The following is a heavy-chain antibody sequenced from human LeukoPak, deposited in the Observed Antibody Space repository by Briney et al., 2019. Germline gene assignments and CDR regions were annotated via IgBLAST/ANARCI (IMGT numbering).Heavy chain of an antibody. J-gene: IGHJ5*02. Sequence: PSETLSLTCTVSGGSISSSRYYWGWIRQTPGKGLEWIASLSDSGSTYYNPSLRSRLSISVDTSKNQFSLKLISVTAADTAVYYCAAMYTSSHSWGQGTLVTVSS. CDR1: GGSISSSRYY. CDR2: LSDSGST. CDR3: AAMYTSSHS. V-gene: IGHV4-39*07. D-gene: IGHD6-6*01.